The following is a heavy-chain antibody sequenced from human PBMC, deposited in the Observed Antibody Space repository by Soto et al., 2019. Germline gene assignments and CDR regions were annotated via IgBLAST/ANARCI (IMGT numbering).Heavy chain of an antibody. J-gene: IGHJ4*02. V-gene: IGHV1-3*01. CDR1: GYTFTGYA. D-gene: IGHD1-7*01. CDR2: INAGNGNT. CDR3: ASSLNWNYGPHFDY. Sequence: AASVKVSCKASGYTFTGYAMHWVRQAPGQRLEWMGWINAGNGNTKYSQKFQGRVTITRDTSASTAYMELSSLRSEDTAVYYCASSLNWNYGPHFDYWGQGTLVTVSS.